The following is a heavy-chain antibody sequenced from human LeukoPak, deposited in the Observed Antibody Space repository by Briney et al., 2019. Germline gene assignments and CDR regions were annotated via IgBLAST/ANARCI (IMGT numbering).Heavy chain of an antibody. CDR3: ARGYYYDSSGYYYPFFDY. Sequence: PGGSLRLSCAASGFTFSSYSMNWVRQAPGKGLEWVSYISSSSSTIYYADSVKGRFTISRDNAKDSLYLQMNSLRAEDTAVYYCARGYYYDSSGYYYPFFDYRGQGTLVTVSS. J-gene: IGHJ4*02. D-gene: IGHD3-22*01. V-gene: IGHV3-48*01. CDR2: ISSSSSTI. CDR1: GFTFSSYS.